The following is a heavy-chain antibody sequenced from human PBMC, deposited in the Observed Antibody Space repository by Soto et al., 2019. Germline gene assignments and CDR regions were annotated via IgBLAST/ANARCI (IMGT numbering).Heavy chain of an antibody. CDR2: VCYGGSS. D-gene: IGHD2-15*01. V-gene: IGHV4-39*01. CDR3: AKTGYCSGGSCYSWYFDY. CDR1: GGSITTDSYY. J-gene: IGHJ4*02. Sequence: SETLSLTCTVSGGSITTDSYYWGWIRQPPGKGLEWIGSVCYGGSSCYTPSLQSRLTISVDTSKTQFSLKLTSLTAADTAVYYCAKTGYCSGGSCYSWYFDYWGQGTLVTVSS.